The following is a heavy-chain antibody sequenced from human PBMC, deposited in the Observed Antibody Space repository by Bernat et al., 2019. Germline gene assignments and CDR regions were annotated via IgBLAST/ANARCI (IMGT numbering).Heavy chain of an antibody. Sequence: QVQLVESGGGVVQPGRSLRLSCAASGFTFSSYGMHWVRQAPGKGLEWVAVIWYDGSNKYYADSVKGRFTISRDNSKNTLYLQMNSLRAEDTAVYYCYAAVTRTGGMDVWGQGTTVTVSS. J-gene: IGHJ6*02. CDR2: IWYDGSNK. D-gene: IGHD6-19*01. CDR1: GFTFSSYG. CDR3: YAAVTRTGGMDV. V-gene: IGHV3-33*01.